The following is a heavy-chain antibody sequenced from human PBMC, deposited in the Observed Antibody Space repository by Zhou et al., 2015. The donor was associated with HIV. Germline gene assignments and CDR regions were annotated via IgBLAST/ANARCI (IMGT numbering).Heavy chain of an antibody. V-gene: IGHV1-69*01. J-gene: IGHJ5*02. Sequence: QVQLVQSGAEVKKPGSSVKVSCKASGGTFSSYAISWVRQAPGQGLEWMGGIIPIFGTANYAQKFQGRVTITADESTSTAYMELSSLRSEDTAVYYCARGTGYYYDSSAQYHVGWFDPWGQGTLVTVSS. CDR2: IIPIFGTA. CDR3: ARGTGYYYDSSAQYHVGWFDP. CDR1: GGTFSSYA. D-gene: IGHD3-22*01.